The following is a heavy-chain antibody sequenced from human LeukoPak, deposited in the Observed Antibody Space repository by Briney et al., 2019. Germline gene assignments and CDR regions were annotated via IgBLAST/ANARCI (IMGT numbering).Heavy chain of an antibody. D-gene: IGHD6-13*01. CDR2: IRYDGSNK. V-gene: IGHV3-30*02. CDR3: AKDDLVHSSSWYEVGYYYYYMDV. Sequence: GGSLRLSCAASGFTFSTYGMHWVRQAPGKGLEWVAFIRYDGSNKYYADSVKGRFTISRDNSKNTLYLQMNSLRAEDTAVYYCAKDDLVHSSSWYEVGYYYYYMDVWGKGTTVTVSS. J-gene: IGHJ6*03. CDR1: GFTFSTYG.